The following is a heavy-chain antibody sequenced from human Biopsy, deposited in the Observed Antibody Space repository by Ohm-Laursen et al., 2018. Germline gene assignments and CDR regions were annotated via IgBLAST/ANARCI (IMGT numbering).Heavy chain of an antibody. J-gene: IGHJ4*02. Sequence: SETLSLTCAVYGESFNGYYWTWIRQSPGKGLEWIGYIYYTGSTNYNPSVKSRVTISVDTSKNQFSLKLNSVTAADTAVYYCARMPHFDYWGQGILVTVSS. CDR1: GESFNGYY. D-gene: IGHD2-2*01. CDR3: ARMPHFDY. V-gene: IGHV4-59*01. CDR2: IYYTGST.